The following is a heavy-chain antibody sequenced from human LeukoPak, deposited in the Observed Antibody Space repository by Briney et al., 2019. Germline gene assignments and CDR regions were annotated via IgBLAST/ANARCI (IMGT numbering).Heavy chain of an antibody. CDR1: GGSISSHY. CDR3: AREKDQYYDFWSGYPKRPAGWFDP. D-gene: IGHD3-3*01. Sequence: SETLSLTCTVSGGSISSHYWSWIRQPPGKGLEWIGYIYYSGSTNYNPSLKSRVTISVDTSKNQFSLKLSSVTAADTAVYYCAREKDQYYDFWSGYPKRPAGWFDPWGQGTLVTVSP. J-gene: IGHJ5*02. CDR2: IYYSGST. V-gene: IGHV4-59*11.